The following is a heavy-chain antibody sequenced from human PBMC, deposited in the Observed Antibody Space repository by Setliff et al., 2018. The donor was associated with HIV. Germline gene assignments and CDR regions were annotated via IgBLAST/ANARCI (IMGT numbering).Heavy chain of an antibody. V-gene: IGHV4-4*02. Sequence: SETLSLTCAVSGGSISSDNWWTWVRQAPGKGLEWIGEIYHSEYTNYNPSLKSRVTISVDTSKNQFYLKLSSVTAADTAVYYCARILLYDSSAYFVNAFDIWGQGTVVTVSS. J-gene: IGHJ3*02. CDR1: GGSISSDNW. CDR3: ARILLYDSSAYFVNAFDI. D-gene: IGHD3-22*01. CDR2: IYHSEYT.